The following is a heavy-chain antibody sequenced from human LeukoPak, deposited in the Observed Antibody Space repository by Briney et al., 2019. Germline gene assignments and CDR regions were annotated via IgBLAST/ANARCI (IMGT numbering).Heavy chain of an antibody. D-gene: IGHD6-13*01. CDR1: GGTFSSYA. V-gene: IGHV1-69*13. CDR2: IIPIFGTA. Sequence: ASVKVSCKASGGTFSSYAISWERQAPGQGLEWMGGIIPIFGTANYAQKFQGRVTITADESTSTAYMELSSLRSEDTAVYYCARAGDSSSWYHSSDWFDPWGQGTLVTVSS. CDR3: ARAGDSSSWYHSSDWFDP. J-gene: IGHJ5*02.